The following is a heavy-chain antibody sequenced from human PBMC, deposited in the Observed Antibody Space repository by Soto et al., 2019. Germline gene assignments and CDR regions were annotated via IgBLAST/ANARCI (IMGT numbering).Heavy chain of an antibody. CDR3: ARPATPVQIVDDAFDI. CDR1: GFTFSSYG. J-gene: IGHJ3*02. D-gene: IGHD2-15*01. CDR2: ISYDGSNK. V-gene: IGHV3-30*03. Sequence: GGSLRLSCAASGFTFSSYGMHWVRQAPGKGLEWVAVISYDGSNKYYADSVKGRFTISRDNSKNTLYLQMNSLRAEDTAVYYCARPATPVQIVDDAFDIWGQGTMVTVSS.